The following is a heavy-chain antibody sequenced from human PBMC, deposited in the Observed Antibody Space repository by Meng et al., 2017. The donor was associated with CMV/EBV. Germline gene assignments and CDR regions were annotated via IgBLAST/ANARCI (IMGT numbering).Heavy chain of an antibody. CDR2: IYYSGST. CDR1: GGSVSSGSYY. J-gene: IGHJ3*02. CDR3: ASSFNYDFWSGDAFDI. V-gene: IGHV4-61*01. Sequence: SETLSLTCTVSGGSVSSGSYYWSWIRQPPGKGLEWIGYIYYSGSTNYNPSLKSRVTITVDTSKNQFSLKLSSVTAADTAVYYCASSFNYDFWSGDAFDIWGQGTMVTVSS. D-gene: IGHD3-3*01.